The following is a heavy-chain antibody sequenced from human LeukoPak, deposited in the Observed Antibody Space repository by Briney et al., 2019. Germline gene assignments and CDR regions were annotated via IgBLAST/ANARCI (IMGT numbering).Heavy chain of an antibody. CDR2: IYYSGST. CDR3: VRGKRITIFGVGYYFDY. J-gene: IGHJ4*02. Sequence: KSSETLSLTCTVSGGSISSYYWSWIRQPPGKGLEWIGYIYYSGSTNYNPSLKSRVTISVDTSKNQFSLNLRSVTAADTAVYYCVRGKRITIFGVGYYFDYWGQGTLVTVSS. V-gene: IGHV4-59*01. D-gene: IGHD3-3*01. CDR1: GGSISSYY.